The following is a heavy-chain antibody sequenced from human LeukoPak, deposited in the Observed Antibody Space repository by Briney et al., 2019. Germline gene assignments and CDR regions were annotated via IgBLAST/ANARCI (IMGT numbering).Heavy chain of an antibody. V-gene: IGHV3-30*14. D-gene: IGHD3-22*01. Sequence: PGGSLRLSCAASGFTFSRYGMHWVRQAPGKVLEWVTAISYDGSNKYYADSVKGRFTISRDNSKNTLYLQMGSLRAEDMAVYYCARGSRNHYDGSSYYYYWGQGTLVTVSS. CDR2: ISYDGSNK. J-gene: IGHJ4*02. CDR3: ARGSRNHYDGSSYYYY. CDR1: GFTFSRYG.